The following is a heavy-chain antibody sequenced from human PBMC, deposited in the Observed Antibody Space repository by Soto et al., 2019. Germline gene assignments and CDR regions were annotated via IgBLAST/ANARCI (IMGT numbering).Heavy chain of an antibody. CDR2: LKQDGSEK. V-gene: IGHV3-7*04. CDR3: ACDSSDGLDV. D-gene: IGHD6-19*01. CDR1: GFTFSNYW. Sequence: EVQLVESGGGLVQPGGSLRLSCAASGFTFSNYWMSWVRQAPGKGLEWVANLKQDGSEKYYVDSVKGRFPISRDNAKNSLYLHMNSRRVEDTAVYDCACDSSDGLDVWGHGTTVAVSS. J-gene: IGHJ6*02.